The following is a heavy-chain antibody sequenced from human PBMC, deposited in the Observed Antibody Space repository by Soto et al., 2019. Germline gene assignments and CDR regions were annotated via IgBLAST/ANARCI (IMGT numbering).Heavy chain of an antibody. D-gene: IGHD3-10*01. V-gene: IGHV3-23*01. CDR2: ISGSGGST. CDR1: GFTFSSYA. Sequence: GGSLRLSCAASGFTFSSYAMSWVRQAPGKGLEWVSAISGSGGSTYYADSVKGRFTISRDNSKNTLYLQMNSLRAEDTAVYYCVERGPRSLVRGVRYWDYFDYWGQGTLVTVSS. J-gene: IGHJ4*02. CDR3: VERGPRSLVRGVRYWDYFDY.